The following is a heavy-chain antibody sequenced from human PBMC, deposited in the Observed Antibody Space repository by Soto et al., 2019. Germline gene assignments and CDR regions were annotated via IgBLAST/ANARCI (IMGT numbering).Heavy chain of an antibody. Sequence: TSETLSLTCSFSGDSVTSDDWTWLRQPPGKGLEWIGSMYYSGSSYYNPSLKSRVTISVDTSKNQFSLKLSSVTAADTAVYYCARPYYGSGSYSLWGQGTLVTV. V-gene: IGHV4-59*05. J-gene: IGHJ4*02. CDR2: MYYSGSS. CDR1: GDSVTSDD. CDR3: ARPYYGSGSYSL. D-gene: IGHD3-10*01.